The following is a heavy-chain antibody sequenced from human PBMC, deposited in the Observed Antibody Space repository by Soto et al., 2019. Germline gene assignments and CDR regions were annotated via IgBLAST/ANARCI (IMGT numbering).Heavy chain of an antibody. J-gene: IGHJ4*02. Sequence: SVKVSCKASGGTFSSYAISWVRQAPGQGLEWMGGIIPIFGTANYAQKFQGRVTITADESTSTVYMELSSLRSEDTAVYYCAGSGRCLSPNSSGGSCYDYWGQGPLVTVSS. CDR1: GGTFSSYA. CDR3: AGSGRCLSPNSSGGSCYDY. CDR2: IIPIFGTA. D-gene: IGHD2-15*01. V-gene: IGHV1-69*13.